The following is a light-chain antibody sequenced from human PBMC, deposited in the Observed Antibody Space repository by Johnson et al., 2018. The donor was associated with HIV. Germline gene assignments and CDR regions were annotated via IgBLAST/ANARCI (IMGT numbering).Light chain of an antibody. CDR2: DNN. CDR3: GTCDSSLNPHYV. J-gene: IGLJ1*01. CDR1: SSNIGNNY. V-gene: IGLV1-51*01. Sequence: QSVLTQPPSVSAAPGQKVTISCSGSSSNIGNNYVSWYQQLPGTAPKLLIYDNNKRPSGIPDRFSGSKSGTSATLGITGLQTGDEADYYCGTCDSSLNPHYVCGTGTKVTVL.